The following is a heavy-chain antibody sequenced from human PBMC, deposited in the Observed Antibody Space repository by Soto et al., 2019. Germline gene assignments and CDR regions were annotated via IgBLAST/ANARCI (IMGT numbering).Heavy chain of an antibody. D-gene: IGHD4-17*01. V-gene: IGHV4-39*01. CDR2: IYYSGST. CDR1: GGSISSSSYY. Sequence: QLQLQESGPGLVKPSETLSLTCTVSGGSISSSSYYWGWIRQPPGKGLEWIGSIYYSGSTYYIPSLKSRVAISVDTAKNQFPLKLSSVTAADTAVYYCARSMTTVVALDYWGQGTLVTVSS. J-gene: IGHJ4*02. CDR3: ARSMTTVVALDY.